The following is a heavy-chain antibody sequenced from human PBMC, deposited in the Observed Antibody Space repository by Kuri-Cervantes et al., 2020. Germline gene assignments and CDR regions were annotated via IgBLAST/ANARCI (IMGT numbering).Heavy chain of an antibody. V-gene: IGHV3-21*01. Sequence: GESLKISCAASGFTFSSYSMNWVRQAPGKGLEWVSSISSSSSYIYYADSVKGRFTTSRDNAKNSLYLQMNSLRAEDTAVYYCARGGRGEDYFDYWGQGTLVTVSS. D-gene: IGHD3-10*01. CDR2: ISSSSSYI. CDR1: GFTFSSYS. J-gene: IGHJ4*02. CDR3: ARGGRGEDYFDY.